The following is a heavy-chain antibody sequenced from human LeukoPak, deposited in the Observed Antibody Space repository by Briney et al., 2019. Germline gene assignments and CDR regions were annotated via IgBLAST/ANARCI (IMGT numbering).Heavy chain of an antibody. D-gene: IGHD2-2*01. J-gene: IGHJ6*03. CDR2: ISSSSTNI. CDR1: GFTFSSHN. V-gene: IGHV3-48*01. Sequence: PGGSLRLSCAASGFTFSSHNMNWVRQAPGKGLEWVSYISSSSTNIYQADSVKGRFTISRDNAKNSLYLQMNSLRAEDTAVYYCARALSYCSSTSCSLYYYYYYMGAWGKGTTVTVSS. CDR3: ARALSYCSSTSCSLYYYYYYMGA.